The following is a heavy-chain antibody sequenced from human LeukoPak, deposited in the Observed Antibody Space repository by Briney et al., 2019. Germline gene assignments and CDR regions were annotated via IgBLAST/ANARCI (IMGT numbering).Heavy chain of an antibody. CDR3: ARDSMPAR. V-gene: IGHV3-66*01. CDR2: IYSGGST. D-gene: IGHD2/OR15-2a*01. CDR1: GFTVSSNY. J-gene: IGHJ4*02. Sequence: QAGGSLRLSCAASGFTVSSNYMSWVRQAPGKGLEWVSVIYSGGSTYYADSVKGRFTISRDNSKNTLYFQMNSLRAEDTAVYYCARDSMPARWGQGTLVTVSS.